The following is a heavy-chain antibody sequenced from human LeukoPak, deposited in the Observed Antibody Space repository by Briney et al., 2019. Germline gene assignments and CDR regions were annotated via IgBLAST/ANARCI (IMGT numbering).Heavy chain of an antibody. Sequence: KTGGSLRLSCAASGFTFSSYSMNWVRQAPGKGLEWVSSISSSSSYIYYADSVKGRFTISRDNSRNTLYLQMNSLRADDTAVYYCARDREVATVFDYWGQGTLVTVSS. CDR3: ARDREVATVFDY. CDR2: ISSSSSYI. D-gene: IGHD5-12*01. V-gene: IGHV3-21*04. J-gene: IGHJ4*02. CDR1: GFTFSSYS.